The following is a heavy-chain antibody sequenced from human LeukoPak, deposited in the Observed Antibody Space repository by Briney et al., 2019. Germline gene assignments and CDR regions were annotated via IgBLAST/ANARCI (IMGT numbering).Heavy chain of an antibody. CDR1: ASTFTIYA. D-gene: IGHD3-10*01. Sequence: GGSLRPSWAPAASTFTIYAISSARHPPGNWLEWPSSISGSCGSTYYEDSVKGRFTISRDNSKHTLYLQMNSMRAEDTAVYYCAKDGGAYQNYPGTVFDYWGQGTMVTVSS. J-gene: IGHJ4*03. CDR2: ISGSCGST. V-gene: IGHV3-23*01. CDR3: AKDGGAYQNYPGTVFDY.